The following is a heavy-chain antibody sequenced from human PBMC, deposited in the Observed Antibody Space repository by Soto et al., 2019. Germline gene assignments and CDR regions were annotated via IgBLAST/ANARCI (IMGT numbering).Heavy chain of an antibody. CDR3: AIAKRRCSEGNCHGMDN. CDR1: GFTFSDYG. J-gene: IGHJ4*02. Sequence: QVHLVESGGGVVQPGRSLRLSCTVSGFTFSDYGMHWVRRAPDKGLEWVAVISYDGKNKYVTDSVKGRFSISRDNFSNTLTLQMNNLRPKDTAVYYCAIAKRRCSEGNCHGMDNWGQGTLVTVS. CDR2: ISYDGKNK. V-gene: IGHV3-30*19. D-gene: IGHD2-15*01.